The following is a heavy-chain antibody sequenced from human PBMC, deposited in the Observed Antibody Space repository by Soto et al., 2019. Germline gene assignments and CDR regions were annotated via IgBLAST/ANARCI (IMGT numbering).Heavy chain of an antibody. CDR3: THVGSLFDY. CDR2: IYWDDDK. Sequence: GLDLEWLALIYWDDDKRYSPSLKSRLTITKDTSKNQVVLSMTNLDPVDTATYYCTHVGSLFDYWGQGTLVTVSS. V-gene: IGHV2-5*02. D-gene: IGHD6-13*01. J-gene: IGHJ4*02.